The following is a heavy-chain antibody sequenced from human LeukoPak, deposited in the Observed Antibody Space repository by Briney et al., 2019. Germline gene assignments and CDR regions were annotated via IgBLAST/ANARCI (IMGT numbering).Heavy chain of an antibody. CDR3: AKPYYYGSRSYMDY. Sequence: GGSLRLSCAASGFIFSSYGMYWVRQAPGKGLEWVAVISNDGNNKQYADSVKGRFTISRDNSKNMLYLQMNSLRAEDTAVYYCAKPYYYGSRSYMDYWGQGTLVTVSS. V-gene: IGHV3-30*18. CDR2: ISNDGNNK. CDR1: GFIFSSYG. J-gene: IGHJ4*02. D-gene: IGHD3-10*01.